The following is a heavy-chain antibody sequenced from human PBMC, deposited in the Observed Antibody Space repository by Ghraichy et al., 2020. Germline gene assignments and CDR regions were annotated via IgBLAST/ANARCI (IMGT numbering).Heavy chain of an antibody. CDR3: ARDLKGYCSGGSC. J-gene: IGHJ4*02. CDR2: IKQDGSEK. CDR1: GFTFSSYW. V-gene: IGHV3-7*03. Sequence: GALRLSCAASGFTFSSYWMSWVRQAPGKGLEWVANIKQDGSEKYYVDSVKGRFTISRDNAKNSLYLQMNSLRAEDTAVYYCARDLKGYCSGGSCWGQGTLVTVSS. D-gene: IGHD2-15*01.